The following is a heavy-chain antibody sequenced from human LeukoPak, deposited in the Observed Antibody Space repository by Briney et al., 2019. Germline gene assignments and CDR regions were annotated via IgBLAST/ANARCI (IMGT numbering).Heavy chain of an antibody. V-gene: IGHV3-15*01. J-gene: IGHJ4*02. CDR2: IKSKTDGGTT. CDR3: TTISYYYDSSFDY. D-gene: IGHD3-22*01. CDR1: GFTFSSYA. Sequence: GGSLRLSCAASGFTFSSYAMSWVRQAPGKGLEWVGRIKSKTDGGTTDYAAPVKGRFTISRDDSKNTLYLQMNSLKTEDTAVYYCTTISYYYDSSFDYWGQGTLVTVSS.